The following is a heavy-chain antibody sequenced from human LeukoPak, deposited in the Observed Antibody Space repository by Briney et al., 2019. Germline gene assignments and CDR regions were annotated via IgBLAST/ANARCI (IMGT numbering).Heavy chain of an antibody. CDR1: GFSVSHNY. J-gene: IGHJ1*01. V-gene: IGHV3-23*01. Sequence: GGSLRLSCLVSGFSVSHNYVSWVRQAPGKGLEWVSAISGSGGSTYYADSVKGRFTISRDNSKNTLYLQMNSLRAEDTAVYYCARDQFNTYYYDSSGYYYPRHWGQGTLVTVSS. D-gene: IGHD3-22*01. CDR2: ISGSGGST. CDR3: ARDQFNTYYYDSSGYYYPRH.